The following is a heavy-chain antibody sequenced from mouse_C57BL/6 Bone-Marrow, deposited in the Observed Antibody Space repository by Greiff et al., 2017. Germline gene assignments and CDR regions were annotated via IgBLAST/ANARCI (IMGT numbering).Heavy chain of an antibody. D-gene: IGHD1-1*01. Sequence: QVHVKQSGAELVKPGASVTLSCKASGYTFTSYWMHWVKQRPGQGLEWIGMIHPNSGSTNYNEKFKSKAKLTVDKSSSTAYMRRSSLTSEDSAVYYCARRDYYGSTRAWFAYWGQGTLVTVSA. J-gene: IGHJ3*01. V-gene: IGHV1-64*01. CDR1: GYTFTSYW. CDR2: IHPNSGST. CDR3: ARRDYYGSTRAWFAY.